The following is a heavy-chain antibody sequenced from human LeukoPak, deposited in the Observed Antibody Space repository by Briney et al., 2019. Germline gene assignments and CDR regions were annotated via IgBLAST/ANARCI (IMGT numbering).Heavy chain of an antibody. CDR1: GYTFTSYS. Sequence: ASVKVSCKASGYTFTSYSVSWVRQAPGQGPEWMGWISAYNGNTNYAQKLQGRVTMTTDTSTSTAYMELRSLRSDDTAVYYCAKDGLKHIVVVTAIGGDYGMDVWGQGTTVTVSS. J-gene: IGHJ6*02. D-gene: IGHD2-21*02. V-gene: IGHV1-18*01. CDR2: ISAYNGNT. CDR3: AKDGLKHIVVVTAIGGDYGMDV.